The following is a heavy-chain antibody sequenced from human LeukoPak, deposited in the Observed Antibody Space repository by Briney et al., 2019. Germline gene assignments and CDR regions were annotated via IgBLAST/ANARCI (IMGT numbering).Heavy chain of an antibody. V-gene: IGHV4-39*01. CDR3: ASPYYDYVWGSYRLDAFDI. CDR2: IYYSGST. Sequence: PSETLSLTCTVSGGSISSSSYYWGWICQPPGKGLEWIGSIYYSGSTYYNPSLKSRVTISVDTSKNQFSLKLSSVTAADTAVYYCASPYYDYVWGSYRLDAFDIWGQGTMVTVSS. J-gene: IGHJ3*02. CDR1: GGSISSSSYY. D-gene: IGHD3-16*02.